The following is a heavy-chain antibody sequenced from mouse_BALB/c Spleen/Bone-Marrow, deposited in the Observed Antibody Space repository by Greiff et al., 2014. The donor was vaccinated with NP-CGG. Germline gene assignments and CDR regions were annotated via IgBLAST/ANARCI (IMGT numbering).Heavy chain of an antibody. Sequence: QVQLQQSGPELVKPGASVKISCKPSGYSFTSYYIHWVKQRPGQGLEWIGWIFPGSGNTKYNEKFKGKATLTADTSSSTAYMQLSSLTSEDSAVYSCGRSGYVGNYPYFDYWGQGTTLTVSS. D-gene: IGHD1-1*02. CDR3: GRSGYVGNYPYFDY. CDR2: IFPGSGNT. CDR1: GYSFTSYY. J-gene: IGHJ2*01. V-gene: IGHV1-66*01.